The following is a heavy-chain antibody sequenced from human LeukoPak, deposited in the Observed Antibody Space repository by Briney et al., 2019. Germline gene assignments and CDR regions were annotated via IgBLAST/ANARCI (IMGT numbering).Heavy chain of an antibody. D-gene: IGHD3-22*01. V-gene: IGHV3-23*01. CDR2: ISGSGGST. Sequence: GGSLRLSCAASGFTFSSYAMSWVRQAPGKGLEWVSAISGSGGSTYYADSVKGRFTISRDNSKNTLYLQMNSLRAEDTAVYYYATYYYDSSGYHNYFDYWGQGTLVTVSS. CDR3: ATYYYDSSGYHNYFDY. J-gene: IGHJ4*02. CDR1: GFTFSSYA.